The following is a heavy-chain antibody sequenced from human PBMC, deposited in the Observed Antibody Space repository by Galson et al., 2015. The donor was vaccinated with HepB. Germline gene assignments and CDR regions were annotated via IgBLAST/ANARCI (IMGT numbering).Heavy chain of an antibody. J-gene: IGHJ4*02. Sequence: SLRLSCAASGFTFNIYAMNWVRQAPGKGLEWVSGISSGGNNAQYADSVEGRFTISRDNSKNTLYLEMNSLRAEDTAVYYCATDPISLVYNSHFYGSGSISGGGYFDYWGQGTLVTVPS. CDR1: GFTFNIYA. V-gene: IGHV3-23*01. D-gene: IGHD3-10*01. CDR2: ISSGGNNA. CDR3: ATDPISLVYNSHFYGSGSISGGGYFDY.